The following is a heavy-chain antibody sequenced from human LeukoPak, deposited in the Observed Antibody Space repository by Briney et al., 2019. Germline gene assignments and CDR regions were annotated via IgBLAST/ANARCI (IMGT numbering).Heavy chain of an antibody. J-gene: IGHJ4*02. D-gene: IGHD3-22*01. CDR3: AKDLTVVVITTEDY. CDR1: GFTFSSYA. Sequence: SGGSLRLSCAASGFTFSSYAMSWVRQAPGKGLDWVSAISGSGGSTYYADSVKGWFTISRDNSKNTLYLQMNSLRAEDTAVYYCAKDLTVVVITTEDYWGQGTLVTVSS. CDR2: ISGSGGST. V-gene: IGHV3-23*01.